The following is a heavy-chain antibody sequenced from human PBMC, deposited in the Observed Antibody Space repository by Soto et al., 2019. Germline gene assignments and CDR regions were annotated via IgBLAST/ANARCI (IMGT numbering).Heavy chain of an antibody. CDR1: VYSISSGYY. Sequence: SETLSLTCAVSVYSISSGYYWGWIRQPPGKGLEWIGSIYHSGSTYYNPSLKSRVTISVDTSKNQFSLKLSSVTAADTAVYYCARDLVDGHDYYYYGMDVWGQGTTVTVSS. J-gene: IGHJ6*02. CDR3: ARDLVDGHDYYYYGMDV. D-gene: IGHD2-2*01. V-gene: IGHV4-38-2*02. CDR2: IYHSGST.